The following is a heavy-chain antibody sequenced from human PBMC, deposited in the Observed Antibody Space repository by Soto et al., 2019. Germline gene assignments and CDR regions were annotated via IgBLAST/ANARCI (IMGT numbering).Heavy chain of an antibody. V-gene: IGHV3-33*01. CDR1: GFTFSSYG. CDR3: AREPIAAAARLFYYYYYGMDV. CDR2: IWYDGSNK. J-gene: IGHJ6*02. D-gene: IGHD6-13*01. Sequence: GGSLRLSCAASGFTFSSYGMHWVRQAPGKGLEWVAVIWYDGSNKYYADSVKGRFTISRDNSKNTLYLQMNSLRAEDTAVYYCAREPIAAAARLFYYYYYGMDVWGQGTTVTVSS.